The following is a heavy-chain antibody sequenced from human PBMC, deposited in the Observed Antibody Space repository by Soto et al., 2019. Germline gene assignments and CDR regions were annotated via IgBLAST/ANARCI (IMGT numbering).Heavy chain of an antibody. D-gene: IGHD3-3*02. CDR1: GYTFTSYG. V-gene: IGHV1-18*01. CDR3: ARDYTFPDY. Sequence: QVQLVQPGAEVKKPGASVKVSCKTSGYTFTSYGITWVRQAPGQGLEWMGWSSTSNGDTNYVQKFQGRVTMTTDTSTGTGYMELRSLTSDDTAVYYCARDYTFPDYWGQGTLVTVSS. J-gene: IGHJ4*02. CDR2: SSTSNGDT.